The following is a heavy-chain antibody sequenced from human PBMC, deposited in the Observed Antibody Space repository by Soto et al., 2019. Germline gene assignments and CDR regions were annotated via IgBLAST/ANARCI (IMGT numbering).Heavy chain of an antibody. D-gene: IGHD2-8*01. J-gene: IGHJ6*02. CDR3: ARRGGYCSNGVCYINYYYGMDV. V-gene: IGHV5-51*01. Sequence: GESLKISCKVAGYSFTNYWIGWVRQMPVKGREWRGIIVPGDSDTRFSRSFQGQVTISADRVGGTAYLPWSSLKASDTAMYYCARRGGYCSNGVCYINYYYGMDVWGQGTTVTVSS. CDR2: IVPGDSDT. CDR1: GYSFTNYW.